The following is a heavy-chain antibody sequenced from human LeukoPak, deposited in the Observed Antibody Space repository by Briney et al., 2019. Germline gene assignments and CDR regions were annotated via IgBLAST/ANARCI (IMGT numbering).Heavy chain of an antibody. CDR1: GGSISSYY. Sequence: KPSETLSLTCTVSGGSISSYYWSWIRQPPGKGLEWIGFFHHSGSTNYNPSFKSRVTISADTSNNHFSLRLTSVTAADTAVYYCAKAEGGNSWRRYDPNFDYWGQGTLVTVSS. CDR3: AKAEGGNSWRRYDPNFDY. V-gene: IGHV4-59*01. CDR2: FHHSGST. J-gene: IGHJ4*02. D-gene: IGHD4-23*01.